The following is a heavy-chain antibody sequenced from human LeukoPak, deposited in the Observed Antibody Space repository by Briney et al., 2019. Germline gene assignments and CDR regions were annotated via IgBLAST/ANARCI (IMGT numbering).Heavy chain of an antibody. J-gene: IGHJ4*02. Sequence: GGSLRLSCAASGFSFRHYGMHWVRQAPGKGLEWVAFINYDGSNKYYAGSVKGRFTISRDNSKNTLYLESNSLSADDTAVYYCATTDTTCYWGQGTLVTVSA. CDR1: GFSFRHYG. CDR3: ATTDTTCY. D-gene: IGHD1-14*01. V-gene: IGHV3-30*02. CDR2: INYDGSNK.